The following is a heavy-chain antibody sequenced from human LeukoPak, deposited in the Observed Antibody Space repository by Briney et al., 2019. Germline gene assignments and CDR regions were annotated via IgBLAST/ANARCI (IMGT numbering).Heavy chain of an antibody. Sequence: ASVKVSCKVSGYTLTELSMHWVRQAPRKGLEWMGGFDPEDGETIYAQKFQGRVTMTEDTSTDTAYMELSSLRSEDTAVYYCATDPLEAADTDYWGQGTLVTVSS. V-gene: IGHV1-24*01. CDR2: FDPEDGET. J-gene: IGHJ4*02. CDR1: GYTLTELS. CDR3: ATDPLEAADTDY. D-gene: IGHD6-13*01.